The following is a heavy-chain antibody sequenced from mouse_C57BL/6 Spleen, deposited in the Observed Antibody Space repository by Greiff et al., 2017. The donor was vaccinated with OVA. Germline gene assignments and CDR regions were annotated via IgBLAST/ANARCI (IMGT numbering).Heavy chain of an antibody. CDR1: GYAFTNYL. V-gene: IGHV1-54*01. J-gene: IGHJ4*01. Sequence: QVQLQQSGAELVRPGTSVKVSCKASGYAFTNYLIEWVKQRPGQGLEWIGVINPGSGGTNYNEKFKGKATLTADKSTSTAYMQLSRLTSEDSAVYFCARKSACYSKYYAMDYWGQGTSVTVSS. CDR3: ARKSACYSKYYAMDY. CDR2: INPGSGGT. D-gene: IGHD2-5*01.